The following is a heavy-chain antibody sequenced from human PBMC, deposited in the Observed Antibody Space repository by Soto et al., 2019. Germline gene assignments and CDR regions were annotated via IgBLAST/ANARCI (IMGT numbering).Heavy chain of an antibody. Sequence: QLQLQESGPGLVKPSETLSLTCTVSGGSISSSSYYWGWIRQPPGKGLEWIGSIYSSGSTYYNPSLKSRVTIFVDTSKNQFSLKLSSVTVAGTAVYYCASRGGVLLFLEWTRGVVFAPWGQGTLVTVSS. J-gene: IGHJ5*02. CDR2: IYSSGST. CDR3: ASRGGVLLFLEWTRGVVFAP. CDR1: GGSISSSSYY. D-gene: IGHD3-3*01. V-gene: IGHV4-39*01.